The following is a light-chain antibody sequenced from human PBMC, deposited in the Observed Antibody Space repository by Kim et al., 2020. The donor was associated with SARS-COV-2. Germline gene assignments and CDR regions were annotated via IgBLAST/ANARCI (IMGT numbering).Light chain of an antibody. CDR2: RNN. Sequence: GKGVTMSCSGSSSNIGRNYVYWYQQRPGTAPKLLIYRNNQRPSGVPDRFSGSKSGTSASLAISGLRSEDEAEYYCAAWDDSLSGWVFGGGTQLTVL. CDR1: SSNIGRNY. CDR3: AAWDDSLSGWV. V-gene: IGLV1-47*01. J-gene: IGLJ3*02.